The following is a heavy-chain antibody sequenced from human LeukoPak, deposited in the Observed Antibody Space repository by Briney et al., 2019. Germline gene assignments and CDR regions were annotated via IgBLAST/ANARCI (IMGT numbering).Heavy chain of an antibody. Sequence: PGGSLRLSCAASGFTFSSFAMTWVRQAPGKGLEWVSGISGSGGNTYYSDSVKGRCTISRDNSKNTLYLQMNSLRAEDTAVYYCAKDASPYYRGQGTLVTVSS. CDR2: ISGSGGNT. V-gene: IGHV3-23*01. CDR1: GFTFSSFA. CDR3: AKDASPYY. J-gene: IGHJ4*02.